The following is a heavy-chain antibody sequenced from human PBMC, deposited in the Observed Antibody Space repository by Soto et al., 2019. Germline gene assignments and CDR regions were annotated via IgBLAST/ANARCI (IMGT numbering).Heavy chain of an antibody. CDR2: SSYDGSNE. D-gene: IGHD1-26*01. Sequence: QVQLVESGGGVVQPGRSLRLSCAASGFTFRNYGMHWVRQAPGKGLEWVAVSSYDGSNEYYADSVKGRFTISRDDSKNTLDLQMNSLRDEDTAVYYCARDREHQLIRGWFDPWGQGTLVTVSP. J-gene: IGHJ5*02. CDR1: GFTFRNYG. CDR3: ARDREHQLIRGWFDP. V-gene: IGHV3-30*03.